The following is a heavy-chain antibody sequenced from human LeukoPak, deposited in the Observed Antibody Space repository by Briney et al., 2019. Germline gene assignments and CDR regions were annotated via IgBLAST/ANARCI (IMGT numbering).Heavy chain of an antibody. CDR2: IYYSGST. D-gene: IGHD1-14*01. Sequence: QSSETLSFTGTVSGGSISSSSYSWGCIRQPPGKGLEWIGSIYYSGSTYYNPSLNSRVTISVDTSKNQFSLKLSSVTAADTAVYYCARHVPYTTPLYYFDYWGQGTLVTVSS. V-gene: IGHV4-39*01. CDR3: ARHVPYTTPLYYFDY. CDR1: GGSISSSSYS. J-gene: IGHJ4*02.